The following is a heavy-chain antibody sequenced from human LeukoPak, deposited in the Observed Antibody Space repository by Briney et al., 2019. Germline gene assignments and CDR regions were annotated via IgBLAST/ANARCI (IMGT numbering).Heavy chain of an antibody. CDR2: INHSGST. CDR1: GGSISSSSYY. CDR3: ARGQMRDDYGDHFDY. Sequence: SETLSLTCTVSGGSISSSSYYWSWLRQPPGKGLEWIGEINHSGSTNYHPSLKSRVTISVDTSKNQFSLKLSSVTAADTAVYYCARGQMRDDYGDHFDYWGQGTLVTVSS. D-gene: IGHD4-17*01. V-gene: IGHV4-39*07. J-gene: IGHJ4*02.